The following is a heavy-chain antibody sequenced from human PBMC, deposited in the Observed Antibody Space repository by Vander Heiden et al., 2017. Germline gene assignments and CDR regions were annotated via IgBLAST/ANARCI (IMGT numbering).Heavy chain of an antibody. D-gene: IGHD2-21*01. CDR2: ISHSGNNK. CDR3: ARVVDYFSYYFDH. V-gene: IGHV3-30-3*01. CDR1: GFTFHGYP. Sequence: QVQLVDSRGGVVQPGMSLTLSCAASGFTFHGYPMHWVRQAPGKGLEWVALISHSGNNKYYADSVKGRFTISRDNSKNTLYLQMNSLRADDTATYYCARVVDYFSYYFDHWGQGTLVTVSS. J-gene: IGHJ4*02.